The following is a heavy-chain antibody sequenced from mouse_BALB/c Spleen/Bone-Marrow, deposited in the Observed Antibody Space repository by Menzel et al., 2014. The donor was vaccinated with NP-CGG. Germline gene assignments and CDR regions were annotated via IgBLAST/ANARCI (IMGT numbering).Heavy chain of an antibody. CDR1: GYSFTVYT. CDR3: ARPGRYDGAWFAY. V-gene: IGHV1-18*01. Sequence: EVMLVESGPELVKLGASMKISCKASGYSFTVYTMNWVRQSHGKNLEWIGLINPYNGGTIYNQKFKGKATLTVDKSSSTAYMELLSLTSEDSAVYYCARPGRYDGAWFAYWGQGTLVTVSA. CDR2: INPYNGGT. D-gene: IGHD2-14*01. J-gene: IGHJ3*01.